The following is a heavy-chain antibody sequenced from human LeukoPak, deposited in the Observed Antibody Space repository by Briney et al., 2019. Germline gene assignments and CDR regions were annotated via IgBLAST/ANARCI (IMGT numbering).Heavy chain of an antibody. CDR2: INPNSGGT. D-gene: IGHD3-10*01. J-gene: IGHJ4*02. Sequence: GASVKVSCKASGYTFTGYYMHWVRQAPGQGLEWMGWINPNSGGTNYAQKFQGRVTMTRDTSISTAYMALSRLRSDDTAVYYCARQQIRFGKSGQIYWGQGTLVTVSS. V-gene: IGHV1-2*02. CDR1: GYTFTGYY. CDR3: ARQQIRFGKSGQIY.